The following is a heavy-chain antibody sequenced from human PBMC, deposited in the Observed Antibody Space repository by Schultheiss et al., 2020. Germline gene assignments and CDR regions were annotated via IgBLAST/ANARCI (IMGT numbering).Heavy chain of an antibody. CDR1: GFTFSSYW. V-gene: IGHV3-7*03. J-gene: IGHJ4*02. CDR3: AKDSNWTPISHFDY. D-gene: IGHD1-1*01. CDR2: IKQDGSEK. Sequence: GESLKISCAASGFTFSSYWMSWVRQAPGKGLEWVANIKQDGSEKYYVDSVKGRSTISRDNAKNSLYLQMNSLRAEDTAVYYCAKDSNWTPISHFDYWGQGTLVTVSS.